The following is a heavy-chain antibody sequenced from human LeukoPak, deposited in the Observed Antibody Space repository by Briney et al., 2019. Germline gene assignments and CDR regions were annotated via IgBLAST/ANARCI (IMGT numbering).Heavy chain of an antibody. Sequence: ASVKVSCKASGYTFTSYYMHWVRQAPGQGLEWMGIINPSGGSTSYAQKFQDRVTMTRDTSTSTVYMELSSLRSEDTAVYYCARVGKRNAFDYWGQGTLVTVSS. CDR3: ARVGKRNAFDY. J-gene: IGHJ4*02. CDR2: INPSGGST. CDR1: GYTFTSYY. V-gene: IGHV1-46*01. D-gene: IGHD5-24*01.